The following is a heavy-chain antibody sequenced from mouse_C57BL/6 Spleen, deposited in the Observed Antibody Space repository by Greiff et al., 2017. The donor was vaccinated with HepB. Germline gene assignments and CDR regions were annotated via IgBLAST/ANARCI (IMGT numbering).Heavy chain of an antibody. V-gene: IGHV1-18*01. CDR2: INPNNGGT. CDR3: ARCSIYYDYAWFAY. J-gene: IGHJ3*01. D-gene: IGHD2-4*01. CDR1: GYTFTDYN. Sequence: VQLKQSGPELVKPGASVKIPCKASGYTFTDYNMDWVKQSHGKSLEWIGDINPNNGGTIYNQKFKGKATLTVDKSSSTAYMELRSLTSEDTAVYYCARCSIYYDYAWFAYWGQGTLVTVSA.